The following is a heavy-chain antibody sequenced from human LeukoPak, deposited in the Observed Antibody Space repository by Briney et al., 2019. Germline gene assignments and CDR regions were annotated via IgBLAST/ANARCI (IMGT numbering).Heavy chain of an antibody. Sequence: GGSLRLSCAASGFTFRSYAMHWVRQAPGKGLEYVSAISSNGGSTYYANSVKGRFTISRDNSKNTLYLQMGSLRAEDMAVYYCARDSIVGATSTFDYWGQGTLVTVSS. J-gene: IGHJ4*02. CDR3: ARDSIVGATSTFDY. D-gene: IGHD1-26*01. CDR2: ISSNGGST. CDR1: GFTFRSYA. V-gene: IGHV3-64*01.